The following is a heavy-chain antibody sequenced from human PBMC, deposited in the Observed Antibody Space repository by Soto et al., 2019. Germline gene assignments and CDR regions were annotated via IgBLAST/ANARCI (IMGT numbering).Heavy chain of an antibody. Sequence: QVHLVESGGGVVQPGRSLRLSCLASGFSFSSSGMHWIRQPPGKGLEWLALIWYDGSNQIYLDSVKDRFTISRDNSKNTLSLQMNSLTVEDTAVYFCASITGTNAFDIWGQGTMVTVSS. CDR3: ASITGTNAFDI. D-gene: IGHD3-10*01. V-gene: IGHV3-33*01. J-gene: IGHJ3*02. CDR2: IWYDGSNQ. CDR1: GFSFSSSG.